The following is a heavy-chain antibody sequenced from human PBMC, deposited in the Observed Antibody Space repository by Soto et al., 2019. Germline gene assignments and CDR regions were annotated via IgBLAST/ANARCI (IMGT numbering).Heavy chain of an antibody. D-gene: IGHD2-15*01. CDR1: GYTFTSYG. CDR2: ISAYNGNT. CDR3: ARGSVVVAARGSGFSYYYYMDV. Sequence: ASVKVSCKASGYTFTSYGISWVRQAPGQGIEWMGWISAYNGNTNYAQKLQGRVTMTTDTSTSTAYMELRSLRSDDTAVYYCARGSVVVAARGSGFSYYYYMDVWGKGTTVTVSS. V-gene: IGHV1-18*01. J-gene: IGHJ6*03.